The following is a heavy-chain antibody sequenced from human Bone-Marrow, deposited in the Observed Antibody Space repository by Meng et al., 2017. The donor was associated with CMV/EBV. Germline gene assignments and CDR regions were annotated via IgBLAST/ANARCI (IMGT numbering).Heavy chain of an antibody. J-gene: IGHJ4*02. D-gene: IGHD5-12*01. V-gene: IGHV1-2*02. Sequence: VYCKASGYTFTGYYMHWVRQAPGQGLEWMGWINPNSSSTNYAQKFQGRVHMTRPPSLRPASLSLSRLISADPAVYYCASSDYHRQDYWGQGTLVTVSS. CDR3: ASSDYHRQDY. CDR2: INPNSSST. CDR1: GYTFTGYY.